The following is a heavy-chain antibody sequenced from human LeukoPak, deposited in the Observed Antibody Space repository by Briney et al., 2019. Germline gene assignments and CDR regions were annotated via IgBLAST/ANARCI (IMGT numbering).Heavy chain of an antibody. CDR2: IKQDGSEK. Sequence: GGSLRLSCAASGFTFSSYWMTWVRQAPGQGLEWVANIKQDGSEKYYVDSVKGRFTISRDNAKNSLYLQMNSLRAEDTAVYYCARDQAFQNWFDPWGQGTLVTVSS. CDR3: ARDQAFQNWFDP. J-gene: IGHJ5*02. D-gene: IGHD2/OR15-2a*01. V-gene: IGHV3-7*03. CDR1: GFTFSSYW.